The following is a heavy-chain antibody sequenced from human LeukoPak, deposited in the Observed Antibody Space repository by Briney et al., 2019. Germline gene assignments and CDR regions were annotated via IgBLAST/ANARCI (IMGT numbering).Heavy chain of an antibody. CDR2: INPNSGGT. CDR1: GYTFTGYY. V-gene: IGHV1-2*02. Sequence: ASVKVSCKASGYTFTGYYMHWVRQAPGQGLEWMGWINPNSGGTNYAQKFQGRVTMTRNTSISTAYMELSRLRSDDTAVYYCARADSSGWSESIDYWGQGTLVTVSS. D-gene: IGHD6-19*01. J-gene: IGHJ4*02. CDR3: ARADSSGWSESIDY.